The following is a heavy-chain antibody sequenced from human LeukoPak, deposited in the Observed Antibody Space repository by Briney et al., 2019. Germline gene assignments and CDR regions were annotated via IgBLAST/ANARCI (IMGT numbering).Heavy chain of an antibody. CDR2: ISYDGSNK. CDR1: GFPFTYYG. J-gene: IGHJ4*01. Sequence: GGSLRLSCAASGFPFTYYGMHWVRQAPGKGLEWVALISYDGSNKYYADSVKGRFTISRDNSKKTLYLQMNSLRPEDTAVYYCAGGTYHGDYWGHGTQVTVSS. D-gene: IGHD1-26*01. CDR3: AGGTYHGDY. V-gene: IGHV3-30*03.